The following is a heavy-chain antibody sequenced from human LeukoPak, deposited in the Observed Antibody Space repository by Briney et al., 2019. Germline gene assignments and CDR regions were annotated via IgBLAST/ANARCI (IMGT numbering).Heavy chain of an antibody. V-gene: IGHV4-39*01. CDR3: ARVGRFLKWSLYYYAMDV. CDR1: GGSISSNNYY. Sequence: KSSETLSLTCTVSGGSISSNNYYWAWIRQPPGKGLEWIGSIFYSGTTYYNPSLKSRVTISVDTSKNQFSLKLSSVTAADTAVYYCARVGRFLKWSLYYYAMDVWGQGTTVTVSS. CDR2: IFYSGTT. J-gene: IGHJ6*02. D-gene: IGHD3-3*01.